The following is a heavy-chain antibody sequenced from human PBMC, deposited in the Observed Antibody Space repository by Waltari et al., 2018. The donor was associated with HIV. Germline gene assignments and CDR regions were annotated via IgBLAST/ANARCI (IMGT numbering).Heavy chain of an antibody. V-gene: IGHV3-21*01. CDR2: ISSSSSYI. Sequence: EVQLVESGGGLVKPGGSLRLSCAASGFNFSSYSTTWVRQAPGKGLEWVSSISSSSSYIYYADSVKGRFTISRDNAKNSLYLQMNSLRAEDTAVYYCARGMTVTTYFDYWGQGTLVTVSS. CDR3: ARGMTVTTYFDY. CDR1: GFNFSSYS. D-gene: IGHD4-17*01. J-gene: IGHJ4*02.